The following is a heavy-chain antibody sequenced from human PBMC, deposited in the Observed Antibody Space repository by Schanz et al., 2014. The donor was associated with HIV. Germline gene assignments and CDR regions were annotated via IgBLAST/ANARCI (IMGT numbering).Heavy chain of an antibody. CDR3: ARGAAEMATMTPWRY. CDR1: GYTFTSYF. V-gene: IGHV1-46*01. CDR2: IDPSGGST. D-gene: IGHD5-12*01. J-gene: IGHJ4*02. Sequence: QVQLVQSGAEVKKPGASVKVSCKASGYTFTSYFMHWVRQAPGQGLEWMGVIDPSGGSTSYAPKFQGRVTMTTDTSTSTAYMDLRSLRSDDTAVYYCARGAAEMATMTPWRYWGQGTLVTVSS.